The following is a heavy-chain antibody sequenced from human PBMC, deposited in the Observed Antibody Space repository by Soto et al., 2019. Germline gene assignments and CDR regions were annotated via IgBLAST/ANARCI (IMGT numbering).Heavy chain of an antibody. V-gene: IGHV4-31*03. CDR2: IYYSGST. D-gene: IGHD6-13*01. CDR3: ARDSSRIAAAHLGYYYGMDV. Sequence: PSETLSLTCTVSGGSISSGGYYWSWIRQHPGKGLEWIGYIYYSGSTYYNPSLKSRVTISVDTSKNQFSLKLSSVTAADTAVYYCARDSSRIAAAHLGYYYGMDVWGQGTTVTVSS. CDR1: GGSISSGGYY. J-gene: IGHJ6*02.